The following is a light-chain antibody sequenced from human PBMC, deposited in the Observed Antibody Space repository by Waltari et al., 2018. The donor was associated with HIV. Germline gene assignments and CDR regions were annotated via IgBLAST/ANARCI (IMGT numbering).Light chain of an antibody. CDR1: ILAKKY. CDR3: YSAGDHDVV. V-gene: IGLV3-27*01. J-gene: IGLJ2*01. Sequence: SYELTQPSSVSVSPGQTASITCSGDILAKKYGRWFQQKPGQAPVVVIYEDIERPSGIPERFSGSGSGTTVTLTITGAHVEDDADYYCYSAGDHDVVFGGGTKLTVL. CDR2: EDI.